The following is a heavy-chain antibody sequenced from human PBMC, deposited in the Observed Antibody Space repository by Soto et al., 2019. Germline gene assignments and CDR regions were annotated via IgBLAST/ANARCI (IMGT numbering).Heavy chain of an antibody. J-gene: IGHJ4*02. Sequence: EVQLLESGGGLVQPGGSLRLSCAASGFTFSSYAMSWVRQAPGKGLEWVSAISGSGGSTYYADSVKGRFTISRDNSKNTLYLQMNSLRAEDTAVYYCAPGICSSTSCYAHYWGQGTLVTVSS. D-gene: IGHD2-2*01. V-gene: IGHV3-23*01. CDR1: GFTFSSYA. CDR3: APGICSSTSCYAHY. CDR2: ISGSGGST.